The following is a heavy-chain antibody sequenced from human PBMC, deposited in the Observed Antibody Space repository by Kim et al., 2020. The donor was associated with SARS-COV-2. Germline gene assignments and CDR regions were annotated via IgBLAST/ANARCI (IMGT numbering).Heavy chain of an antibody. CDR2: KT. D-gene: IGHD3-9*01. CDR3: ARGPDTYFDY. Sequence: KTKYSQKFQGRATITRDTSATTAFMELSSLRSEDTAVYYCARGPDTYFDYWGQGTLVTVSS. V-gene: IGHV1-3*01. J-gene: IGHJ4*02.